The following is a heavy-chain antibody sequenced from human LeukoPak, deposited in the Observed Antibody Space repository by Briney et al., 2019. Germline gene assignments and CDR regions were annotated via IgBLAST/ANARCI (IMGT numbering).Heavy chain of an antibody. CDR2: IYYSGST. CDR1: GGSISSSSYY. J-gene: IGHJ6*03. Sequence: SETLSLTCTVSGGSISSSSYYWGWIRQPPGKGLEWIGSIYYSGSTYYNPSLKSRVTISVDTSKNRFSLKLSSVTAADTAVYYCAHSPRDGYNLSGVVGRGYYYYMDVWGKGTTVTVSS. D-gene: IGHD5-24*01. CDR3: AHSPRDGYNLSGVVGRGYYYYMDV. V-gene: IGHV4-39*07.